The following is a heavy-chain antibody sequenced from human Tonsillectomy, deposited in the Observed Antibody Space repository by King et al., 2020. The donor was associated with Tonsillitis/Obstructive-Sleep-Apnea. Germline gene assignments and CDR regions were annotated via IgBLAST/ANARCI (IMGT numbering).Heavy chain of an antibody. J-gene: IGHJ4*02. V-gene: IGHV4-59*01. D-gene: IGHD3-9*01. CDR1: GGSISSYY. Sequence: QLQESGPGLVKPSETLSLTCTVSGGSISSYYWSWIRQPPGKGLEWIGYIYYSGSTNYNPSLKSRVTISVDTSKNQFSLKLSSVTAADTAVYYCASDRYDILTGYPLLSFDYWGQGTLVTVSS. CDR2: IYYSGST. CDR3: ASDRYDILTGYPLLSFDY.